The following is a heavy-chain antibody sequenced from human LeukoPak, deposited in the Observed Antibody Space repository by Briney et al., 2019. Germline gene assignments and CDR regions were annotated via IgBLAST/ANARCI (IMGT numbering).Heavy chain of an antibody. CDR3: AKAVYGDYHFDY. Sequence: PGESLRLSCAASGFSFSTYWMSWVRQAPGKGLEWVANINQDGTEKYYVDSVKGRFTVSRDYAKNSLYLQMNSLRAEDTAVYYCAKAVYGDYHFDYWGQGTLVTVSS. CDR1: GFSFSTYW. D-gene: IGHD4-17*01. CDR2: INQDGTEK. V-gene: IGHV3-7*01. J-gene: IGHJ4*02.